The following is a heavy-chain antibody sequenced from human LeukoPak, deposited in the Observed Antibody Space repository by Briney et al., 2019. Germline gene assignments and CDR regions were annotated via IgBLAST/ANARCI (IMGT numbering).Heavy chain of an antibody. V-gene: IGHV3-48*01. CDR2: LTRTSSAT. CDR1: GFRFSSYD. CDR3: ARLPSNYYDSSGYYETSDY. J-gene: IGHJ4*02. D-gene: IGHD3-22*01. Sequence: GGSLRLSCVGSGFRFSSYDMNWVRQAPGRGLEWLSYLTRTSSATWYADSVKGRFTIFRDNAKSSLYLQMNSLRVEDTAVYYCARLPSNYYDSSGYYETSDYWGQGTLVTVSS.